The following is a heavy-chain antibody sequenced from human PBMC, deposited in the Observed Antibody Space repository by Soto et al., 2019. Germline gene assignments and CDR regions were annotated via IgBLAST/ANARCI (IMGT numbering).Heavy chain of an antibody. J-gene: IGHJ6*01. Sequence: LVNPTATLTLTCAVSGFSLSNARMGVSGIRQPPGKALEWLAHIFSNVEKSYSTSLKSRLTISKDTSKSQVVLTMTNMDPVDTATYYCARKTELTHYYSCGKDVWGQGTTVTVHS. CDR2: IFSNVEK. V-gene: IGHV2-26*01. CDR1: GFSLSNARMG. D-gene: IGHD1-1*01. CDR3: ARKTELTHYYSCGKDV.